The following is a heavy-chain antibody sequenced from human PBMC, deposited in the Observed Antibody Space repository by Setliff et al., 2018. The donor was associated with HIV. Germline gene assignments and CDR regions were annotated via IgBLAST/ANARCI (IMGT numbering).Heavy chain of an antibody. Sequence: PGGSLRLSCAVSGFTFSTYAMSWVRQAPGKGLEWVSTISAGGGSTYYADSVKGRFTISRDNSKNTLYLQMNSLRAEDTAVYYCARGEPTILVVPAAFFDDWGQGTLVTVSS. D-gene: IGHD2-2*01. CDR1: GFTFSTYA. V-gene: IGHV3-23*01. CDR3: ARGEPTILVVPAAFFDD. CDR2: ISAGGGST. J-gene: IGHJ4*02.